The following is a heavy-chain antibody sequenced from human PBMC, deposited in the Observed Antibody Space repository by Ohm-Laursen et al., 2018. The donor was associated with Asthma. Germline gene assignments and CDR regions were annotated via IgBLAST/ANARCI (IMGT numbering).Heavy chain of an antibody. J-gene: IGHJ4*02. CDR2: IWYDGSNK. CDR3: AKVSGSYYYFDY. Sequence: SLRLSCAASGFTFSSYGMHWVRQAPGKGLEWVAVIWYDGSNKYYADSVKGRFTISRDNSKNTLYLQMNSLRAEDTAVYYCAKVSGSYYYFDYWGQGTLVTVSS. V-gene: IGHV3-33*06. D-gene: IGHD1-26*01. CDR1: GFTFSSYG.